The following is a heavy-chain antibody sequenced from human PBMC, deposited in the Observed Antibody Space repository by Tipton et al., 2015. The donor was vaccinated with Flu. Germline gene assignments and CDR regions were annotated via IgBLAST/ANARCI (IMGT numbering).Heavy chain of an antibody. J-gene: IGHJ6*02. CDR3: ARRSGRSSSKTSYYYYGMDV. Sequence: QLVQSGAEVKKPGESLKISCKGSGYSFTSYWIGWVRQMPGKGLEWMGIIYPGDSDTRYSPSFQGQVTISADKSISTAYLQWSSLKASDTAMYYCARRSGRSSSKTSYYYYGMDVWGQGTTVTVSS. CDR2: IYPGDSDT. V-gene: IGHV5-51*01. CDR1: GYSFTSYW. D-gene: IGHD6-13*01.